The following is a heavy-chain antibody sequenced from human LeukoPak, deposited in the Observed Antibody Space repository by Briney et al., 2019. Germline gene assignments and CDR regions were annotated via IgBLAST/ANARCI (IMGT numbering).Heavy chain of an antibody. CDR2: ISSSGSTI. J-gene: IGHJ4*02. V-gene: IGHV3-11*04. CDR3: TTDVRDEYSTGWYPIGY. D-gene: IGHD6-19*01. Sequence: GGSLRLSCAASGFTFSDYYMSWIRQAPGKGLEWVSYISSSGSTIYYADSVKGRFTISRDNAKNSLSLQMNSLRAEDTAVYYCTTDVRDEYSTGWYPIGYWGQGTLVTVSS. CDR1: GFTFSDYY.